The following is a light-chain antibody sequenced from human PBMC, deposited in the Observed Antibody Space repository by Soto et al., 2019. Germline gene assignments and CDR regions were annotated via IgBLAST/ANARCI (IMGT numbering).Light chain of an antibody. CDR2: GAS. V-gene: IGKV3-20*01. CDR1: QSVTSSY. Sequence: EIVFTQSPGTLSLSPGERATLSCRASQSVTSSYLAWYQLKPGQAPRILIYGASNRATSIPDRFSGSGSGTDFALTISRLEPEDFAVYFCQQYGNSPPNTFGQGTKVEI. J-gene: IGKJ2*01. CDR3: QQYGNSPPNT.